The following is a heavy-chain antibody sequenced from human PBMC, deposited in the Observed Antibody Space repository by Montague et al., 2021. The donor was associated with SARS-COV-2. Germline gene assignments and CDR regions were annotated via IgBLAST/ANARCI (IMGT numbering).Heavy chain of an antibody. D-gene: IGHD4-17*01. CDR1: GDSISSTTYR. V-gene: IGHV4-39*01. CDR2: ISYSGTT. Sequence: SETLSLTCTVSGDSISSTTYRWGWIRQPPGKGLEWIGFISYSGTTFYNPSLNSRISVSVDTPKSQFSLNLTSVTAADTAVYYCARHYGSSLDSWGQGILVAVSS. J-gene: IGHJ4*02. CDR3: ARHYGSSLDS.